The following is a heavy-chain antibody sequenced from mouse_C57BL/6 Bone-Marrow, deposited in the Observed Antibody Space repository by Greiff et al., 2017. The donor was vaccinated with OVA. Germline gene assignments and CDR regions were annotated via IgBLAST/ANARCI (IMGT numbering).Heavy chain of an antibody. Sequence: QVQLQQPGAELVRPGSSVKLSCKASGYTFTSYWMDWVKQRPGQGLEWIGNIYPSDSETHYNQKFKDKATLTVYKSSSTAYMQLSSLTSEDSAVYYCARYGNYLYFDYWGQGTTLTVSS. CDR2: IYPSDSET. CDR3: ARYGNYLYFDY. D-gene: IGHD2-1*01. CDR1: GYTFTSYW. V-gene: IGHV1-61*01. J-gene: IGHJ2*01.